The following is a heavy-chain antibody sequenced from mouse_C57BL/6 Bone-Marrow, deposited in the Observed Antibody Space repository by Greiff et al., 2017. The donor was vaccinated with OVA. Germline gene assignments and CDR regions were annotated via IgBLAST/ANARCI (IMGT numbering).Heavy chain of an antibody. Sequence: VQLQQSGAELVRPGASVKLSCTASGFNIKDDYMHWVKQRPEQGLEWIGWIDPENGDTEYASKFQGKATITADTSSNTAYLQLSSLTSEDTAVYYCTTCTPFAYWGQGTLVTVSA. CDR1: GFNIKDDY. CDR3: TTCTPFAY. V-gene: IGHV14-4*01. J-gene: IGHJ3*01. D-gene: IGHD5-1*01. CDR2: IDPENGDT.